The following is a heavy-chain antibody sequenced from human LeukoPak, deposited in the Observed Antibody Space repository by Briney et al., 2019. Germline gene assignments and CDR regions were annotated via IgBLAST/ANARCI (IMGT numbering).Heavy chain of an antibody. CDR3: ARGHRGVVVVAATRSFDI. J-gene: IGHJ3*02. CDR2: ISYDGSNK. D-gene: IGHD2-15*01. V-gene: IGHV3-30*19. CDR1: GFTFSSYG. Sequence: GGSLRLSCAASGFTFSSYGMHWVRQAPGKGLEWVAVISYDGSNKYYADSVKGRFTISRDNSKNTLYLQMNSLRAEDTAVYYCARGHRGVVVVAATRSFDIWGQGTMVTVSS.